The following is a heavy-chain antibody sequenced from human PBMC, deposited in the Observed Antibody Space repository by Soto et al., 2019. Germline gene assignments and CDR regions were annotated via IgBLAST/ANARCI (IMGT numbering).Heavy chain of an antibody. D-gene: IGHD2-15*01. CDR1: GGSISSGDYF. Sequence: SETLSLTCTVSGGSISSGDYFWSCIRQPPGKGLEWIGYIYYSGSTYYDPSLKSRVTISVDTSKNQFSLKLSSVTAADTALHDCARGPTYQTYKDNRSAHQLDYWGQGNLGTVSS. CDR3: ARGPTYQTYKDNRSAHQLDY. J-gene: IGHJ4*02. V-gene: IGHV4-30-4*01. CDR2: IYYSGST.